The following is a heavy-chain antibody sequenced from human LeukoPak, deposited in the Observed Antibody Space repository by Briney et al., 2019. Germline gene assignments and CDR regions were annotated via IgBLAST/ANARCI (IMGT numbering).Heavy chain of an antibody. V-gene: IGHV3-74*01. Sequence: TGGSLRLSCAASGFTFSSYWMHWVRQAAGKGLVWVSRVKSDGSVTNYADSVKGRFTISRDNGKNTIYRQMNSLRAEDTAVYYCAMFSYVSGTTISWGQGTLVTVSS. J-gene: IGHJ4*02. CDR3: AMFSYVSGTTIS. D-gene: IGHD1-20*01. CDR2: VKSDGSVT. CDR1: GFTFSSYW.